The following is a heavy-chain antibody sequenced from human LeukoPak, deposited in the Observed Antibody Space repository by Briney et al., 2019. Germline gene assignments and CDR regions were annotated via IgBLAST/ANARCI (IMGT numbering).Heavy chain of an antibody. V-gene: IGHV1-2*02. J-gene: IGHJ6*02. D-gene: IGHD2-2*02. CDR2: INPNSGGT. CDR3: ARDLSRSSTSCYRYLYYYSMDV. Sequence: ASVKVSRKASGYTFTGYYMHWVRQAPGQGLEWMGWINPNSGGTNYAQKFQGRVTMTRDTSISTAYMELSRLRSDDTAVYYCARDLSRSSTSCYRYLYYYSMDVWGQGTTVTVSS. CDR1: GYTFTGYY.